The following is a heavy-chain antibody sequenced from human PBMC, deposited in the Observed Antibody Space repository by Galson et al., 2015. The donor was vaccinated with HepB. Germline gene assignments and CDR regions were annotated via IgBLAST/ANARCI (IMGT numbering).Heavy chain of an antibody. D-gene: IGHD1-20*01. V-gene: IGHV3-23*01. J-gene: IGHJ4*02. Sequence: SLRLSCAASGFTFSSYAMSWARQAPGKGLEWVSQISANSRGTYYADSVKGRFTISRDNSRNTLFLQMNTLRADDTAVYYCAKDLGITGVPVPEFDDWGQGTLVTVSS. CDR3: AKDLGITGVPVPEFDD. CDR1: GFTFSSYA. CDR2: ISANSRGT.